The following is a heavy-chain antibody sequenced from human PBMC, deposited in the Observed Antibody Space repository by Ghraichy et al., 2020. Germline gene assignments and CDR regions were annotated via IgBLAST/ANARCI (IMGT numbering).Heavy chain of an antibody. CDR2: IYYSGST. Sequence: ETLSLTCTVSGGSVSSGSYYWSWIRQPPGKGLEWIGYIYYSGSTNYNPSLKSRVTISVDTSKNQFSLKLSSVTAADTAVYYCARAAGYCSSTSCYGYYYYGMDVWGQGTTVTVSS. D-gene: IGHD2-2*01. J-gene: IGHJ6*02. V-gene: IGHV4-61*01. CDR3: ARAAGYCSSTSCYGYYYYGMDV. CDR1: GGSVSSGSYY.